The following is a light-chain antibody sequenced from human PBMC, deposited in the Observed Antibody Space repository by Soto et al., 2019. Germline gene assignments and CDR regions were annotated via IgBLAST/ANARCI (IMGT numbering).Light chain of an antibody. CDR1: SSNIGSNY. V-gene: IGLV1-47*01. Sequence: QSVLTQPPSASGTPGQTVTISCSGSSSNIGSNYVYWYQQLPGTAPKLLIYDSTQRPSGVPDRFSGSKSGTSASLAISGLRSEDEGDYYCAAWDDSLLFGGGTKLTVL. J-gene: IGLJ2*01. CDR2: DST. CDR3: AAWDDSLL.